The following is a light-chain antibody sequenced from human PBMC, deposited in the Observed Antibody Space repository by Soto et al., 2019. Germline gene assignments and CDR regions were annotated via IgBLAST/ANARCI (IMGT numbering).Light chain of an antibody. Sequence: QSVLTQPPSVSAAPGQKVTISCSGSSSNIGNHYVSWYQQLPGTAPKLLIYDNNKRPSGIPDRFSGSKSGTSATLGITGLPTGDEADYYCATWDDSLSAAVFGGGTKVTVL. CDR2: DNN. J-gene: IGLJ2*01. CDR3: ATWDDSLSAAV. CDR1: SSNIGNHY. V-gene: IGLV1-51*01.